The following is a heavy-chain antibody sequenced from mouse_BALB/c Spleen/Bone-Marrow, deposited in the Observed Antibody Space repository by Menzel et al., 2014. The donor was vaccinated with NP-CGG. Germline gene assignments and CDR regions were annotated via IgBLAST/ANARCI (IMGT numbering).Heavy chain of an antibody. CDR1: GYTFTSYW. CDR2: INPSNGRT. CDR3: ARGDGFAWFAY. D-gene: IGHD3-3*01. J-gene: IGHJ3*01. V-gene: IGHV1S81*02. Sequence: QVQLQQPGAELVKPGASVKLSCKASGYTFTSYWVHWVKQRPGQGLEWIGEINPSNGRTNYNEKFKSKATLTVDKSSSTAYMQLSSLTSEDSAVYYCARGDGFAWFAYWGQGTLVTVSA.